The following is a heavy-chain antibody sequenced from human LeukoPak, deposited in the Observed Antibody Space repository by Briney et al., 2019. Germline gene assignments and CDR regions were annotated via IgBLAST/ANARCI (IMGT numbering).Heavy chain of an antibody. Sequence: GGSLRLSCGASGFTFSSYGMHWVRQAPGKGLEWVAVISSDGSNKYYADSVKGRFTVSRDNSKNTLYLQMNSLRPEDAAVYYCAKEIYFGLGSYPDYWGQGTLVTVSS. CDR2: ISSDGSNK. D-gene: IGHD3-10*01. J-gene: IGHJ4*02. CDR1: GFTFSSYG. V-gene: IGHV3-30*18. CDR3: AKEIYFGLGSYPDY.